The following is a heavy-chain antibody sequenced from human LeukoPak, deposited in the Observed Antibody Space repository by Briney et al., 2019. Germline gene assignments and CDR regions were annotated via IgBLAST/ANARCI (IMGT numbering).Heavy chain of an antibody. CDR1: GFTFSNYW. CDR3: ARGHNVDY. D-gene: IGHD1-1*01. Sequence: PGGSLRLSCVVSGFTFSNYWMSWVRQAPGKGLEWVANIKQDGSEQNYVGSVKGRFTISRDNAKNSLSLQMNSLSAEDTAVYYCARGHNVDYWGQGTLVTVSS. CDR2: IKQDGSEQ. J-gene: IGHJ4*02. V-gene: IGHV3-7*01.